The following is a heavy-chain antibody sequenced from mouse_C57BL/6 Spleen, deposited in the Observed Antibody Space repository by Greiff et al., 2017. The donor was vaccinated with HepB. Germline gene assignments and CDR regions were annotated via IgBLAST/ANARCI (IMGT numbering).Heavy chain of an antibody. CDR3: ARDYGYDGYAMDY. J-gene: IGHJ4*01. V-gene: IGHV1-55*01. Sequence: QVQLQQPGAELVKPGASVKMSCKASGYTFTSYWITWVKQRPGQGLEWIGDIYPGSGSTNYNEKFKSKATLTVDTSSSTAYMQLSSLTSADSAVYYCARDYGYDGYAMDYWGQGTSVTVSS. CDR1: GYTFTSYW. D-gene: IGHD2-2*01. CDR2: IYPGSGST.